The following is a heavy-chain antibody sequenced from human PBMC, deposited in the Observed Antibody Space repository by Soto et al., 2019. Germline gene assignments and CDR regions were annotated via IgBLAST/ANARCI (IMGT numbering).Heavy chain of an antibody. CDR3: AKALRRWPHYAFDS. V-gene: IGHV3-23*01. Sequence: EVQLLESGGGLLQPGGSLRLSCAASGFTFSNYGMNWVRQAPGKGLEWVSGISTNGDTANYADSVKGRFTISRDNSKNALYMQMNGLRPEDTAVYYCAKALRRWPHYAFDSWGQGTLVTVSS. J-gene: IGHJ5*01. CDR1: GFTFSNYG. CDR2: ISTNGDTA. D-gene: IGHD3-16*01.